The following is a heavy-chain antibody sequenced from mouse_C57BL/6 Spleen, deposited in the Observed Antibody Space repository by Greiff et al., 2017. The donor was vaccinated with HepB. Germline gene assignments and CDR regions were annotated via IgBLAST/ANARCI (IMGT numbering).Heavy chain of an antibody. CDR1: GYSFTGYF. Sequence: VQLQQSGPELVKPGDSVKISCKASGYSFTGYFMNWVMQSHGTSLEWIGRINPYNGDTFYNQKFKGKATLTVDKSSSTAHMELRSLTSEDSAVYYCARDDGYYLYYFDYWGQGTTLTVSS. J-gene: IGHJ2*01. CDR3: ARDDGYYLYYFDY. V-gene: IGHV1-20*01. CDR2: INPYNGDT. D-gene: IGHD2-3*01.